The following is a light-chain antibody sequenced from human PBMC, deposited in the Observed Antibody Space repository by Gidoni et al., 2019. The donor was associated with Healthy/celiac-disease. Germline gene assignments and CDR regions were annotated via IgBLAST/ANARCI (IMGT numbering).Light chain of an antibody. CDR2: SNN. J-gene: IGLJ1*01. CDR1: SSNIGSNT. V-gene: IGLV1-44*01. Sequence: QSVLTQPPSASVTPGQRVTISCSGSSSNIGSNTVNWYQQLPGTAPKLLIYSNNQRPSGGTDRLAGSKSGTSASLAISGLQSEDEDDYYCAAWDDSLNGRVFGTGTKVTVL. CDR3: AAWDDSLNGRV.